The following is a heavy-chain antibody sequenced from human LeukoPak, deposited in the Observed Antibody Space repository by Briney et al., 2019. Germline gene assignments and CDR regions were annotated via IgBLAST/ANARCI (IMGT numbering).Heavy chain of an antibody. Sequence: ASVKVSCKASGYIFVRFGISWVRQAPGQGLEWMGWISANTGDTKFAQKFQGRVTLTTDTATSTGYMELKNLRSDDTAVFYCTRASSNWYGDAFDIWGQGTKVIVSS. CDR2: ISANTGDT. V-gene: IGHV1-18*01. CDR3: TRASSNWYGDAFDI. CDR1: GYIFVRFG. D-gene: IGHD6-13*01. J-gene: IGHJ3*02.